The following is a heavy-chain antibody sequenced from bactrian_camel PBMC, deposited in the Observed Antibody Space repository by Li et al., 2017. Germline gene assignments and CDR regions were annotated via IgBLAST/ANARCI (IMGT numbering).Heavy chain of an antibody. J-gene: IGHJ4*01. D-gene: IGHD6*01. V-gene: IGHV3S1*01. CDR3: ARVRGVVAVGFVDY. Sequence: VQLVESGGGTVQPGGSLTLSCAASGFTFSSYWMYWVRQAPGKGLEWVSIIVDGGGTTLFADSVKGRFTASRDNAQNTVYLQMNSLKPDDTAVYSCARVRGVVAVGFVDYWGQGTQVTV. CDR2: IVDGGGTT. CDR1: GFTFSSYW.